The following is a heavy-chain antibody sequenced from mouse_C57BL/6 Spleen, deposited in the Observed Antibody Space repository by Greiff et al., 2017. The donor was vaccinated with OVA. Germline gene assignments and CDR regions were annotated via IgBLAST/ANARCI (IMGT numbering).Heavy chain of an antibody. V-gene: IGHV1-15*01. CDR2: IDPETGGT. CDR3: TRLLRSPMDY. D-gene: IGHD1-1*01. Sequence: LVESGAELVRPGASVTLSCKASGYTFTDYEMHWVKQTPVHGLEWIGAIDPETGGTAYNQKFKGKAILTADKSSSTAYMELRSLTSEDSAVYYCTRLLRSPMDYWGQGTSVTVSS. J-gene: IGHJ4*01. CDR1: GYTFTDYE.